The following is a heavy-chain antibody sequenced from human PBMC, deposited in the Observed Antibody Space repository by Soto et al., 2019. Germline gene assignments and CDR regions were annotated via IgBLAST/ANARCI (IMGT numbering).Heavy chain of an antibody. CDR2: ISSSSSYI. V-gene: IGHV3-21*01. Sequence: EVQLVESGGGLGKPGGSLRLSCAASGFTFSSYSMNWVRQAPGKGLEWVSSISSSSSYIYYADSVKGRFTIPRDNAKNSLYLQMNSLRAEDTAVYYCAKDGTCYDSSGYYYVGYYYGMDVWGQGTTVTVSS. CDR3: AKDGTCYDSSGYYYVGYYYGMDV. D-gene: IGHD3-22*01. J-gene: IGHJ6*02. CDR1: GFTFSSYS.